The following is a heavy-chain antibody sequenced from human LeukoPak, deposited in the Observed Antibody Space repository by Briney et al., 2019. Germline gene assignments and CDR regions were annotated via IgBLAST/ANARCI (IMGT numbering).Heavy chain of an antibody. Sequence: GGSLRLSCAASGFTFDDYTMHWVRQAPGKGLEWVSLISWDGGSTYYADSVKGRFTISRDNSKNSLYLQMNSLRTEDTALYYCAKDPGYSYGGFDYWGQGTLVTVSS. D-gene: IGHD5-18*01. V-gene: IGHV3-43*01. CDR3: AKDPGYSYGGFDY. CDR1: GFTFDDYT. J-gene: IGHJ4*02. CDR2: ISWDGGST.